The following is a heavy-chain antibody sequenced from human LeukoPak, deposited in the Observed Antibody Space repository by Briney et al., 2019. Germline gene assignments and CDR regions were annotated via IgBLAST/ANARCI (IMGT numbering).Heavy chain of an antibody. CDR3: ARDQEGFDY. V-gene: IGHV1-46*01. CDR2: IYPRDGST. J-gene: IGHJ4*02. CDR1: GYTFTSSY. Sequence: ASAKVSCKASGYTFTSSYIHWVRQAPGQGLEWMGMIYPRDGSTSYAQKFQGRVTVTRDTSTSTVHMELSGLRSEDTAVYYCARDQEGFDYWGQGTLVTVSS.